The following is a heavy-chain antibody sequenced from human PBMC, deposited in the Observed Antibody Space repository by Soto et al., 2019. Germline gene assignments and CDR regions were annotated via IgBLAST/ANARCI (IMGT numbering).Heavy chain of an antibody. CDR2: INPSGGST. CDR3: ATTRWDLFSYYYYGMDV. D-gene: IGHD1-26*01. Sequence: ASVKVSCKASGYTFTSYYMHWVRQAPGQGLEWMGIINPSGGSTSYAQKFQGRVTMTRDTSTSTVYMELSSLRSEDTAVYYCATTRWDLFSYYYYGMDVWRQGPTVTVAS. V-gene: IGHV1-46*01. CDR1: GYTFTSYY. J-gene: IGHJ6*02.